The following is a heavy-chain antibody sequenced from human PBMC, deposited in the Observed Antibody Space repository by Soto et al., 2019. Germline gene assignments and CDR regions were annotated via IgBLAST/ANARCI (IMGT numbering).Heavy chain of an antibody. CDR1: GFTFSSYL. J-gene: IGHJ5*02. CDR3: ARIDTVTTSWFDP. Sequence: GGSLRLSCAASGFTFSSYLRSWVRQAPGKGLEWVANIKQDGSEKYYVDSVKGRFTISRDNAKNSLYLQMNSLRAEDTAVYYCARIDTVTTSWFDPWGQGTLVTVSS. CDR2: IKQDGSEK. V-gene: IGHV3-7*01. D-gene: IGHD4-4*01.